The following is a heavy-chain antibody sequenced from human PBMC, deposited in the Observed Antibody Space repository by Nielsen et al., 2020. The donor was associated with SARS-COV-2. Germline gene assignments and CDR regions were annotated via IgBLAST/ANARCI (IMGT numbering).Heavy chain of an antibody. Sequence: GESLKISCAASGFTVSSNYMSWVRQAPGKGLEWVSVIYSGGSTYYADSVKGRFTISRDNSKNTLYLQMNSLRAEDTAVYYCARDRRLGIAAAGTLPYYYYYGMDVWGQGTTVTVSS. CDR1: GFTVSSNY. V-gene: IGHV3-53*01. CDR3: ARDRRLGIAAAGTLPYYYYYGMDV. J-gene: IGHJ6*02. CDR2: IYSGGST. D-gene: IGHD6-13*01.